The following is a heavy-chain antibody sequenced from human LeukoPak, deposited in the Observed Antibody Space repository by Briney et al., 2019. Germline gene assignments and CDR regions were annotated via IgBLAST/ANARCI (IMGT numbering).Heavy chain of an antibody. J-gene: IGHJ4*02. CDR3: VRRSGDGYNCDY. CDR1: GYSFTTYW. Sequence: GESLKVSCKASGYSFTTYWVGWVRQLPGKGLEWMGIIYPDDSDTRYSPSFQGQVTISADKSISTAYLQWGSLKASDTAMYYCVRRSGDGYNCDYWGQGTLVTVSS. CDR2: IYPDDSDT. D-gene: IGHD5-24*01. V-gene: IGHV5-51*01.